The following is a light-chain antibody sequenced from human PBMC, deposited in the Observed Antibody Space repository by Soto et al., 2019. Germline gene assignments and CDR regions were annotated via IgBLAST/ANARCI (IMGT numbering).Light chain of an antibody. J-gene: IGLJ3*02. V-gene: IGLV1-44*01. CDR2: SDN. CDR1: GSNVGRNT. CDR3: AVWDDSLNGRV. Sequence: QSVLTRPPSASGTPGQRVIISCSGSGSNVGRNTVSWYQQLPGTAPKLLIYSDNQRPSGVPDRLSASKSGTSASLAISGLQSEDEADYYCAVWDDSLNGRVFGGGTQLTVL.